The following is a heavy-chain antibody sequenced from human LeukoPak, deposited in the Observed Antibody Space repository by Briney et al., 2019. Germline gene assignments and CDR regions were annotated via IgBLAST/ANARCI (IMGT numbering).Heavy chain of an antibody. V-gene: IGHV3-30*09. J-gene: IGHJ4*02. Sequence: GGSLRLSCAASGFTFSSYSIHWVRQAPGKGLEWVAVISSDGNSKNFALSVKGRFAISRDNSKNTLFLQMNNLRSEDTALYYCVSPTADYPFLYYFDSWGQGTLVTVSS. D-gene: IGHD5-12*01. CDR1: GFTFSSYS. CDR2: ISSDGNSK. CDR3: VSPTADYPFLYYFDS.